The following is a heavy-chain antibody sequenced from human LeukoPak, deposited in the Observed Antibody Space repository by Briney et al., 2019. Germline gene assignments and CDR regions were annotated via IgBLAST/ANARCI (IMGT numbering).Heavy chain of an antibody. CDR2: ISWNSGSI. CDR3: AKVGITMVRGVIISSGSWFDP. D-gene: IGHD3-10*01. J-gene: IGHJ5*02. V-gene: IGHV3-9*01. Sequence: GGSLRLSCAASGFTFSSYAMHWVRQAPGKGLEWVSGISWNSGSIGYADSVKGRFTISRDNAKNSLYLQMNSLRAEDTALYYCAKVGITMVRGVIISSGSWFDPWGQGTLVTVSS. CDR1: GFTFSSYA.